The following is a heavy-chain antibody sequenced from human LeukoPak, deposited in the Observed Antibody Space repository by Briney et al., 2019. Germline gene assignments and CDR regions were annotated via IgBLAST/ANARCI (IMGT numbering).Heavy chain of an antibody. Sequence: TGGSLRLSCAASGFTFSSYSMNWVRRAPGKGLEWVSSISSSSSYIYYADSVKGRFTISRDNAKNSLYLQMNSLRAEDTAVYYCARGVGTHDFWSGVKRKKYYYYYMDVWGKGTTVTVSS. J-gene: IGHJ6*03. CDR3: ARGVGTHDFWSGVKRKKYYYYYMDV. D-gene: IGHD3-3*01. CDR2: ISSSSSYI. V-gene: IGHV3-21*01. CDR1: GFTFSSYS.